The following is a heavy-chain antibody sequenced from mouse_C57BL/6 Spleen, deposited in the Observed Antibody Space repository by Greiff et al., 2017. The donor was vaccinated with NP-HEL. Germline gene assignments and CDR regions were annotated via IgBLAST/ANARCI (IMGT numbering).Heavy chain of an antibody. CDR1: GYAFSSSW. Sequence: VQLQQSGPELVKPGASVKISCKASGYAFSSSWMNWVKQRPGKGLEWIGRIYPGDGDTNYNGKFKGKATLTADKSSSTAYMQLSSLTSEDSAVYFCARGGPLLDYWGQGTTLTVSS. V-gene: IGHV1-82*01. CDR3: ARGGPLLDY. J-gene: IGHJ2*01. CDR2: IYPGDGDT.